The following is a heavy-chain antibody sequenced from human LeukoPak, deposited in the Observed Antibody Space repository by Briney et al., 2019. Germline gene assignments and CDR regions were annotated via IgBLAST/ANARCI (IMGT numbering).Heavy chain of an antibody. CDR2: IYPCDSDT. V-gene: IGHV5-51*06. D-gene: IGHD1-26*01. J-gene: IGHJ4*02. Sequence: GESLKISCKGFGYFFTTYWIGWVRQMSGKDPEWMCIIYPCDSDTRYNTSFQGPVPLLADQSINIPYLPCSSPKTPDTAMYYCATGENIVGSSYYFDYWGQGTLVTVSS. CDR1: GYFFTTYW. CDR3: ATGENIVGSSYYFDY.